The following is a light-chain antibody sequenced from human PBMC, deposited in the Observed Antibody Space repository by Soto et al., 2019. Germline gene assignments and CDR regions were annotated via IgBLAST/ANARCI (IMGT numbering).Light chain of an antibody. J-gene: IGKJ5*01. CDR1: QSVSSK. CDR2: DTS. CDR3: QQYSNWPPKT. Sequence: EMVLTQSPATLSVSPGERATLSCRASQSVSSKLASYQQKPGQAPRLLIYDTSTTATGIPARFSGSSSGTEDTLTSSSRQPAEVPVYYCQQYSNWPPKTFGQGTRLEIK. V-gene: IGKV3-15*01.